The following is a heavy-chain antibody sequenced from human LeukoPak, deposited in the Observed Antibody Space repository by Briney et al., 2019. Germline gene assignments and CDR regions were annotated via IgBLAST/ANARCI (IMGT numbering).Heavy chain of an antibody. D-gene: IGHD3-3*01. CDR2: ISYDGSNK. CDR3: ARDPLDFWSGYCDY. J-gene: IGHJ4*02. V-gene: IGHV3-30*04. Sequence: AGRSLRLSCAASGFTFSSYAMHWVRQAPGKGLEWVAVISYDGSNKYYADSVKGRFTISRDNSKNTLYLQMSSLRAEDTAVYYCARDPLDFWSGYCDYWGQGTLVTVSS. CDR1: GFTFSSYA.